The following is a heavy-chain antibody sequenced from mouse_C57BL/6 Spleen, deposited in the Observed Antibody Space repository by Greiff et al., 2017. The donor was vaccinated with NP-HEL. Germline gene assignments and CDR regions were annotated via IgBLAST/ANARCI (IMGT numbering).Heavy chain of an antibody. CDR1: GYSFTGYY. V-gene: IGHV1-42*01. CDR3: ASYGYVAY. J-gene: IGHJ3*01. CDR2: INPSTGGT. D-gene: IGHD2-2*01. Sequence: EVQLQQSGPELVKPGASVKISCKASGYSFTGYYMNWVKQSPEKSLEWIGEINPSTGGTTYNQKFKAKATLTVDKSSSTAYMQLKSLTSEDSAVYYCASYGYVAYWGQRTLVTVSA.